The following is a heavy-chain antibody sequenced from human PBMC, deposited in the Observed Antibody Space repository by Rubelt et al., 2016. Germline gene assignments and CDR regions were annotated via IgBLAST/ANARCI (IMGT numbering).Heavy chain of an antibody. CDR3: ARGLARAAAAPRRLWFDP. D-gene: IGHD6-13*01. CDR2: LNHSGST. V-gene: IGHV4-34*01. CDR1: GGSFSGYY. Sequence: QVQLQQWGAGLLKPSETLSLTCAVYGGSFSGYYWSWIRQPPGKGLVWIGELNHSGSTNYNPSLKSRVTISVDTSKNQVSLKLSSVTAADTAVYYWARGLARAAAAPRRLWFDPWGQGTLVTVSS. J-gene: IGHJ5*02.